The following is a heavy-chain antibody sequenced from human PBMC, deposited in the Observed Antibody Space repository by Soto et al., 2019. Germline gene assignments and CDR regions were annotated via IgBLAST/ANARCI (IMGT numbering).Heavy chain of an antibody. Sequence: SGTLSLTCTVSGGSISSGDYYWSWIRQPPGKGLEWIGYIYYSGSTYYNPSLKSRVTISVDTSKNQFSLKLSSVTAADTAVYYCARRYYGDYWYFDLWGRGTLVTVSS. CDR3: ARRYYGDYWYFDL. J-gene: IGHJ2*01. D-gene: IGHD4-17*01. V-gene: IGHV4-30-4*01. CDR2: IYYSGST. CDR1: GGSISSGDYY.